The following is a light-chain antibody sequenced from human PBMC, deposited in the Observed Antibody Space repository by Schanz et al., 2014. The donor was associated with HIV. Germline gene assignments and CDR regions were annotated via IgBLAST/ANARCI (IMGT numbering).Light chain of an antibody. Sequence: EIVLTQSPGTLSLSPGERATLSCRASQSVSSSYLAWYHQKPGQAPRLLIYDASIRATGVPARFSGSGSGTDFTLTISSLEPEDFAVYYCLQRSSWPITFGPGTRLEIK. CDR1: QSVSSSY. V-gene: IGKV3D-20*02. J-gene: IGKJ5*01. CDR2: DAS. CDR3: LQRSSWPIT.